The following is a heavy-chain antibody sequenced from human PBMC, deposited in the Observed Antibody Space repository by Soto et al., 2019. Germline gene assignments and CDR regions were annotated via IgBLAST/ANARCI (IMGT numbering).Heavy chain of an antibody. CDR3: AKSKAVGGNDFILDF. Sequence: QVQTVESGGGVVQPGTSLRLSCAASGFIFSNYGMHWVRQAPGKGLEWVAVISDDGTNKHYADSMKGRFTISRDNSRNTLFLQMNSLTIADTAVYYCAKSKAVGGNDFILDFWGQGDLVTVSS. CDR1: GFIFSNYG. D-gene: IGHD5-12*01. V-gene: IGHV3-30*18. CDR2: ISDDGTNK. J-gene: IGHJ4*02.